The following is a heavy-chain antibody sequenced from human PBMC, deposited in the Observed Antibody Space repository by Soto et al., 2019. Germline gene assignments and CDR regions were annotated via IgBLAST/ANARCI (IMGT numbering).Heavy chain of an antibody. CDR3: ARDWPSGYSYDNYYGMDV. J-gene: IGHJ6*02. CDR1: GFTFSSYS. D-gene: IGHD5-18*01. V-gene: IGHV3-21*01. CDR2: ISSSSSYI. Sequence: EVQLVESGGGLVKPGGSLRLSCAASGFTFSSYSMNWVRQAPGKGLEWVSSISSSSSYIYYADSVKGRFTISRDNAKNSLYLQMNSLRAEDTAVYYCARDWPSGYSYDNYYGMDVWGQGTTVTVSS.